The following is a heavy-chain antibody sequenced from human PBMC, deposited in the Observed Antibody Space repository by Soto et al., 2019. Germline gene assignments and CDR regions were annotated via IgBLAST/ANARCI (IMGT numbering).Heavy chain of an antibody. J-gene: IGHJ3*02. CDR2: INPNSGGT. D-gene: IGHD6-13*01. CDR3: ARVDSSSWYGDASDI. V-gene: IGHV1-2*04. CDR1: GYTFTGYY. Sequence: ASVKVSCKASGYTFTGYYMHWVRQAPGQGLEWMGWINPNSGGTNYAQKFQGWVTMTRDTSISTAYMELSRLRSDDTAVYYCARVDSSSWYGDASDIWGQATMLTGSS.